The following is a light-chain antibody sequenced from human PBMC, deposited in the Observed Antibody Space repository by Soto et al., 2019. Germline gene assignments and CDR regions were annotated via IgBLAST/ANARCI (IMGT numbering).Light chain of an antibody. CDR2: AAS. J-gene: IGKJ1*01. CDR3: QQYGNSAWT. CDR1: QNVRSPY. V-gene: IGKV3-20*01. Sequence: EIVLTQSPGTLSLSPGERATLSCRASQNVRSPYLAWYQQKPGQAPRLLIYAASSRAAGIPDRFSGSGSGTDFPLTISRLEPEDVAVYYCQQYGNSAWTFGQGTKVEI.